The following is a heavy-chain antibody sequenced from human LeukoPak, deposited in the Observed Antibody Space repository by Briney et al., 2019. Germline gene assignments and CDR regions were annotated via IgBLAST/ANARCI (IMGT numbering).Heavy chain of an antibody. CDR3: ARDRYDYFDY. D-gene: IGHD2-2*01. Sequence: PGGSLRLSCTVSGFDLSRYWMSWVRQAPGKGLEWVANINQDGKDKNFVDAVKGRITISRDNAKNSIFLQIDNLRVNDTAVYYCARDRYDYFDYWGQGTLVTVAS. V-gene: IGHV3-7*01. CDR2: INQDGKDK. J-gene: IGHJ4*02. CDR1: GFDLSRYW.